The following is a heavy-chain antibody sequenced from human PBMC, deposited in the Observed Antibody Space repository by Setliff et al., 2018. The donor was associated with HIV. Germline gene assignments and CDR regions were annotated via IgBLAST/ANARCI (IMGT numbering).Heavy chain of an antibody. J-gene: IGHJ6*03. CDR3: VKDGSLAGRSYFYMHV. CDR1: GFNFTSYS. CDR2: ISWNSDII. Sequence: HPGGSVRLSCVASGFNFTSYSMNWVRQAPGRGLEWVSGISWNSDIIGYADSAKGRFIISRDNDMNSVHLQMNSLTTDDTALYYCVKDGSLAGRSYFYMHVWGKGTTVTVSS. D-gene: IGHD6-19*01. V-gene: IGHV3-9*01.